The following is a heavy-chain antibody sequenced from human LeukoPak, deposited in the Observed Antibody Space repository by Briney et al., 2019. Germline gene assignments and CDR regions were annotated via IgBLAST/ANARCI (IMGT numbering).Heavy chain of an antibody. CDR3: ARVQWLRLICWFDP. CDR1: GGSISSGGYY. Sequence: PSQTLSLTCTVSGGSISSGGYYWSWIRQHPGKGLEWIGYIYYSGSTYYNPSLKSRVTISVDTSKNQFSLKLSSVTAADTAVYYCARVQWLRLICWFDPWGQGTLVTVSS. J-gene: IGHJ5*02. D-gene: IGHD5-12*01. CDR2: IYYSGST. V-gene: IGHV4-31*03.